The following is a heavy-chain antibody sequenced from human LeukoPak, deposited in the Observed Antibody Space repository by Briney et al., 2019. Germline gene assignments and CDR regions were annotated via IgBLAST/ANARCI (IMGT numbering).Heavy chain of an antibody. V-gene: IGHV3-21*01. CDR1: GVTFSSYS. Sequence: GGSLRLSCAASGVTFSSYSMNWVRQAPGKGLELVSSISSNSSYIYYADSVKGRFTISRDNTKNSLYLQMNSLRAEDTAVYYCASLGYRYGFGYYFDYWGQGTLVTASS. D-gene: IGHD5-18*01. J-gene: IGHJ4*02. CDR2: ISSNSSYI. CDR3: ASLGYRYGFGYYFDY.